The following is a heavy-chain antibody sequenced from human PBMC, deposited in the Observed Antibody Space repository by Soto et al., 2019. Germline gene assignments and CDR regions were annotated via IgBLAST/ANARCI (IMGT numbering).Heavy chain of an antibody. CDR2: ISAYNGDT. Sequence: ASVKVSCKTSGYTFPSYGISWVRQAPGQGLEWMGWISAYNGDTNYAQKLRGRVTMTTDTSTSTAYMELRSLGSEDTAVYYCARVGFGRGSYYATEFDYWGQGTLVTVSA. CDR1: GYTFPSYG. D-gene: IGHD1-26*01. V-gene: IGHV1-18*04. J-gene: IGHJ4*02. CDR3: ARVGFGRGSYYATEFDY.